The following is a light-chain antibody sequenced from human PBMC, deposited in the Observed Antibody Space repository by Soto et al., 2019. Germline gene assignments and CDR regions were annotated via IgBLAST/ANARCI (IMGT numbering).Light chain of an antibody. Sequence: QSALTQPPSVSGSPGQSVAISCTGTSSYVCSYNRVSWYQQPPGAAPKLMIYEVSNRPSGVPDRFSGSKSGNTASLTISGLQAEDEADYYCNSYTGSSTYVFGTGTKVTVL. CDR3: NSYTGSSTYV. V-gene: IGLV2-18*02. J-gene: IGLJ1*01. CDR2: EVS. CDR1: SSYVCSYNR.